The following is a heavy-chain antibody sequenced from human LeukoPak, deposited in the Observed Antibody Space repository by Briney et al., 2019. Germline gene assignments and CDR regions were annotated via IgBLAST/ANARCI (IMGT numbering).Heavy chain of an antibody. CDR1: GYSFTSYW. J-gene: IGHJ3*02. CDR3: ARPRIAAAGTDDAFDI. CDR2: IHPGDSDT. V-gene: IGHV5-51*01. Sequence: GESLQISCKGSGYSFTSYWIGWVRPMPGKGLEWMGIIHPGDSDTRYSPSFQGQVTISADKSISTAYLQWSSLKASDTAMYYCARPRIAAAGTDDAFDIWGQGTMVTVSS. D-gene: IGHD6-13*01.